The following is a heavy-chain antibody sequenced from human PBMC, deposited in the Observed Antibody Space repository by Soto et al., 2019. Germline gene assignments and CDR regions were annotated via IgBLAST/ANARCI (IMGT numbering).Heavy chain of an antibody. CDR1: GFIVSSSH. CDR3: ARLTEAERH. CDR2: LYNHGKT. D-gene: IGHD1-1*01. Sequence: EVQLVESGGGLTQPGGSLRLSCVVSGFIVSSSHMIWVRQAPGKGLEVVSILYNHGKTNYVASVNGRFTITRDNSKNTVYLQMNRLRVEDTAVYYCARLTEAERHWGQGALVTVSS. J-gene: IGHJ4*02. V-gene: IGHV3-53*01.